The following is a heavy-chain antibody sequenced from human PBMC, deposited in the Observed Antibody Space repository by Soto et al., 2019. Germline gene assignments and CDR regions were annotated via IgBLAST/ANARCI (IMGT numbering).Heavy chain of an antibody. D-gene: IGHD6-19*01. CDR1: GYSFTNYG. CDR3: ARDRGVAPPVAGNTHYYYYMDV. V-gene: IGHV1-18*01. J-gene: IGHJ6*03. Sequence: QDQLVQSGGEVKKPGASVKVSCKASGYSFTNYGITWVRQAPGQGVEWMGWISAYNGYTNYAQKLQGRVIMTTDASTSTAYLELRSLRPDDTAVYYCARDRGVAPPVAGNTHYYYYMDVWGKGTTVTVSS. CDR2: ISAYNGYT.